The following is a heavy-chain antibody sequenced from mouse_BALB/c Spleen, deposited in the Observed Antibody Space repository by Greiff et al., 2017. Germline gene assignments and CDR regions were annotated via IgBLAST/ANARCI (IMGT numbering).Heavy chain of an antibody. D-gene: IGHD2-3*01. Sequence: DVKLVESGGGLVKPGGSLKLSCAASGFTFSSYAMSWVRQTPEKRLEWVASISSGGSTYYPDSVKGRFTISRDNARNILYLQMSSLRSEDTAMYYCARGDGYYVDWGQGTTLTVSS. V-gene: IGHV5-6-5*01. CDR2: ISSGGST. J-gene: IGHJ2*01. CDR3: ARGDGYYVD. CDR1: GFTFSSYA.